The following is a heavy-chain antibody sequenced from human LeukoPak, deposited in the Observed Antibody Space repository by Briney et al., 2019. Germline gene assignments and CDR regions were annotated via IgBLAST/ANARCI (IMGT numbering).Heavy chain of an antibody. V-gene: IGHV4-61*05. CDR1: GGSISNSNYY. CDR3: ARGGSGSYTTKFDY. CDR2: VYYSGST. Sequence: NASETLSLTCTVSGGSISNSNYYWAWIRQPPGKGLEWIGYVYYSGSTNYNPSLKSRVTISVDTSKNQFSLKLSSVTAADTAVYYCARGGSGSYTTKFDYWGQGTLVTVPS. J-gene: IGHJ4*02. D-gene: IGHD3-10*01.